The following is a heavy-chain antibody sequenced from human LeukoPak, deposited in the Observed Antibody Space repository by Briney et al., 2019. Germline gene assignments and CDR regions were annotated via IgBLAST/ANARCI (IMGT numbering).Heavy chain of an antibody. CDR1: GYSISSGYY. D-gene: IGHD3/OR15-3a*01. J-gene: IGHJ4*02. CDR2: IHHSGST. CDR3: ARQTGSGLFTLP. Sequence: SETLSLTCTVSGYSISSGYYWGWIRQPPRKGLEWIGNIHHSGSTYHNASLKSRVSISVDTSRNQFSLNLSSVTAADTAMYYCARQTGSGLFTLPGGQGTLVTVSS. V-gene: IGHV4-38-2*02.